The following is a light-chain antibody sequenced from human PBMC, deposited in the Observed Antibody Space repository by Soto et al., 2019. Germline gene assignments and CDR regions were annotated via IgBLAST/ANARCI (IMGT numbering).Light chain of an antibody. Sequence: QLVLTQSPSASASLGASVKLTCTLSSGHSTYAIAWHQQRPEKGPRYLMKLHSNGSHSRGDGIPDRFSGSSSGAERYPTISSLQSEDEADYYCQTWGAGVHVVFGGGTKVTVL. CDR3: QTWGAGVHVV. V-gene: IGLV4-69*01. CDR1: SGHSTYA. CDR2: LHSNGSH. J-gene: IGLJ2*01.